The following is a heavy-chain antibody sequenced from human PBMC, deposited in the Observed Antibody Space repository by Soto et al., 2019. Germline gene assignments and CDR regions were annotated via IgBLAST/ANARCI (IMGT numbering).Heavy chain of an antibody. D-gene: IGHD6-6*01. V-gene: IGHV4-30-4*08. Sequence: SETLSLTCTVSGGSIRSGNYYWSWVRQRPGKGLEWIGYMYKSGSTSYNPSLGSRVTISKDTSDNQFSLNLRSVTAADTAVYYCARVRAIAARRPVFDYWGQGTLVTVSS. CDR2: MYKSGST. CDR3: ARVRAIAARRPVFDY. CDR1: GGSIRSGNYY. J-gene: IGHJ4*02.